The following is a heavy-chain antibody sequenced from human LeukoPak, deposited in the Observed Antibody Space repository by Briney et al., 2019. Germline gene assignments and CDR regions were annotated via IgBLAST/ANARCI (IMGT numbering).Heavy chain of an antibody. J-gene: IGHJ6*03. CDR2: INPNSGGT. Sequence: ASVKVSCKASGYTFTGYYMHWVRQAPGQGLEWMGWINPNSGGTNYAQKFQGRVTMTKDTSISTAYMELSRLRSDDTAVYYCARDRPDREYSGTHGYYYMDVWGKGTTVTVSS. CDR3: ARDRPDREYSGTHGYYYMDV. V-gene: IGHV1-2*02. D-gene: IGHD1-26*01. CDR1: GYTFTGYY.